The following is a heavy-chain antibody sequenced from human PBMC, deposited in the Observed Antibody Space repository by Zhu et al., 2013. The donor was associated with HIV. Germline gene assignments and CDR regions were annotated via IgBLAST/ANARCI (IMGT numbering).Heavy chain of an antibody. D-gene: IGHD3-22*01. Sequence: QVQLVQSGAEVKKPGSSVKVSCKASGGTFSSYAISWVRQAPGQGLEWMGGIIPIFGTANYAQKFQGRVTITADKSTSTAYMELSSLRSEDTAVYYCARPQYYYDSSGYLGLGYAFDIWGQGTMVTVSS. J-gene: IGHJ3*02. CDR3: ARPQYYYDSSGYLGLGYAFDI. CDR1: GGTFSSYA. CDR2: IIPIFGTA. V-gene: IGHV1-69*06.